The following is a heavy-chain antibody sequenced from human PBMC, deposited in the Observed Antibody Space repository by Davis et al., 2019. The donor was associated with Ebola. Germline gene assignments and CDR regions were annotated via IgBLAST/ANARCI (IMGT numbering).Heavy chain of an antibody. V-gene: IGHV4-61*08. CDR2: YYYTGST. D-gene: IGHD4-17*01. CDR1: GAFVSSGGYS. CDR3: AREVAYASDF. Sequence: SETLSLTCAVSGAFVSSGGYSWIWIRQPPGKGLEWIGYYYYTGSTYYSPSLRSRVTISVDTSKNQFSLKLTSVTGADTAVYYCAREVAYASDFWGQGTLVTVSS. J-gene: IGHJ4*02.